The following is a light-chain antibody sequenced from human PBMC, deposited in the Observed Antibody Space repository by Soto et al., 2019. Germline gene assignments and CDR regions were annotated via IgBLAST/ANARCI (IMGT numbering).Light chain of an antibody. J-gene: IGKJ2*01. CDR1: HSVSSS. CDR3: QHYNNWPPDT. V-gene: IGKV3-15*01. Sequence: IVMTQSPSTLSVSPGERATLSCRASHSVSSSLAWYQQKPGQAPRLLIYGASTRATGIPARFSGSGSGTVFTLTISSLQSEDFAVYYCQHYNNWPPDTFGQGTKVDTK. CDR2: GAS.